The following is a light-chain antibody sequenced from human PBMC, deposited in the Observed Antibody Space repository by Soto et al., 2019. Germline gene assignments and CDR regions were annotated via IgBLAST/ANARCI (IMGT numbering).Light chain of an antibody. V-gene: IGLV2-11*01. J-gene: IGLJ2*01. Sequence: QSVLTQPRSVSGSPGQSVTISCTGTNRDVGAYNYVSWYQQHPGKAPKLIIYDVNKRPSGVPDRFSGSKSGITASLTISGLQTEDEADYHCFSFTGGIGGGTKLTVL. CDR3: FSFTGG. CDR1: NRDVGAYNY. CDR2: DVN.